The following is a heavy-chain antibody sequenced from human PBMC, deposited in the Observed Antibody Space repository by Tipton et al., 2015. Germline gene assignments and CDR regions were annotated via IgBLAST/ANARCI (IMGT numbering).Heavy chain of an antibody. D-gene: IGHD3-10*01. CDR1: GFSFEDYA. CDR2: VTWSGAAL. Sequence: SLRLSCEGSGFSFEDYAMHWVRQRPGKGLEWVSGVTWSGAALGYGDSVTGRFTISRDNAKSSLYLQMNSLRAEDSAIYYCARGRFGDLPYFDSWGQGTLVTVSS. V-gene: IGHV3-9*01. CDR3: ARGRFGDLPYFDS. J-gene: IGHJ4*02.